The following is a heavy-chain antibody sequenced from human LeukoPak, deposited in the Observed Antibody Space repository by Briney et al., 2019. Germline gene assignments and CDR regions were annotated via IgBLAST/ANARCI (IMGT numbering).Heavy chain of an antibody. J-gene: IGHJ4*02. CDR2: ISGSDGST. Sequence: GGSLRLSCAASGFTFSNYAMSWVRQAPGKGLEWVSVISGSDGSTYYADSVKGRFTISRDNSKNTLYLQMNSLRAEDTAVYYCAKGSYYDSSGSFYFDYWGQGTLVTVSS. D-gene: IGHD3-22*01. V-gene: IGHV3-23*01. CDR1: GFTFSNYA. CDR3: AKGSYYDSSGSFYFDY.